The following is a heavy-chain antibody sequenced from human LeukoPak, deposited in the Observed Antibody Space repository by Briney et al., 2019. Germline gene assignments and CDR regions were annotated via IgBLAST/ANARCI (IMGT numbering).Heavy chain of an antibody. CDR2: IIPILGIA. CDR3: ARILEDGYNSHNWFDP. CDR1: GGTFSSYA. D-gene: IGHD5-24*01. V-gene: IGHV1-69*04. Sequence: SVKVSCNASGGTFSSYAISWVRQAPGQGLEWMGRIIPILGIANYAQKFQGRVTITADKSTSTAYMELSSLRSEDTAVYYCARILEDGYNSHNWFDPWGQGTLVTVSS. J-gene: IGHJ5*02.